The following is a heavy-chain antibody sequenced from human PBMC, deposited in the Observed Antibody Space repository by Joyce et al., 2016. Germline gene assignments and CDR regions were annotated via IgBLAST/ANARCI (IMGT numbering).Heavy chain of an antibody. CDR1: GFTFSDDY. V-gene: IGHV3-72*01. CDR2: TRNKANSYTT. Sequence: EVQLVESGGGLVQPGGSLRLSCAASGFTFSDDYMDWVRQAPGKGLEWVGRTRNKANSYTTEYAASVKGRFTISRDDSKNALYLQMNSLKTEDTAVYYCAREDLYYNYGMDVWGQGTTVTVSS. CDR3: AREDLYYNYGMDV. J-gene: IGHJ6*02.